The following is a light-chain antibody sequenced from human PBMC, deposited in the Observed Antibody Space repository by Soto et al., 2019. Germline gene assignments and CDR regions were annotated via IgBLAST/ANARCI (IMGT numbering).Light chain of an antibody. CDR2: AAS. CDR3: QQSYSTPPL. V-gene: IGKV1-39*01. Sequence: DIQMTQSPSSLSASVGDRVTITCRASQSISSYLNWYQQKPGKAPKLLIYAASSLRSGVPSRFSGSGSGTDFTLTISSLQPEDFATYYCQQSYSTPPLFGGGTKVEIK. CDR1: QSISSY. J-gene: IGKJ4*02.